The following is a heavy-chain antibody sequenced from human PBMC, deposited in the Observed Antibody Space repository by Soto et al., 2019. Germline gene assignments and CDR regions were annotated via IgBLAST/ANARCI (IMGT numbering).Heavy chain of an antibody. D-gene: IGHD6-19*01. J-gene: IGHJ3*02. V-gene: IGHV3-33*01. CDR1: GFTFSSYG. CDR2: IWYDGSNK. CDR3: VRDKGSSGPRLQAFDI. Sequence: LRLSCAASGFTFSSYGMHWVRQAPGKGLEWVAVIWYDGSNKYYADSVKGRFTISRDNSKNTLYLQMNSLRAEDTAVYYCVRDKGSSGPRLQAFDIWGQGTMVTVSS.